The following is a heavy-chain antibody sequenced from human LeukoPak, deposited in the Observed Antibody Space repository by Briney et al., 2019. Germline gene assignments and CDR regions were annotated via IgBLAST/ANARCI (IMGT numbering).Heavy chain of an antibody. CDR2: INPSGGST. Sequence: GASVKVSCKASGYTFTSYYMHWVRQAPGQGLEWMGIINPSGGSTSYAQKFQGRVTMTRDTSTSTVYMELSSLRSEDTAVYYCARGGGYSGYGSIPTYNWFDPWGQGTLVTVSS. V-gene: IGHV1-46*01. CDR1: GYTFTSYY. D-gene: IGHD5-12*01. CDR3: ARGGGYSGYGSIPTYNWFDP. J-gene: IGHJ5*02.